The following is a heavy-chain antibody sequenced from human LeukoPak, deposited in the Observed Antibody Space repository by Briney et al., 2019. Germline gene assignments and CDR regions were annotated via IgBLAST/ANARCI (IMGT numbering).Heavy chain of an antibody. D-gene: IGHD3/OR15-3a*01. V-gene: IGHV4-4*07. Sequence: ASETLSLTCTVSGGSISSYYWSWIRQPAGKGLEWIGRIYTSGSTYYNPSLKSRVTISVDTSKNQFSLKLSSVTAADTAVYYCASSGPGTGFDYWGQGTLVTVSS. CDR1: GGSISSYY. CDR3: ASSGPGTGFDY. CDR2: IYTSGST. J-gene: IGHJ4*02.